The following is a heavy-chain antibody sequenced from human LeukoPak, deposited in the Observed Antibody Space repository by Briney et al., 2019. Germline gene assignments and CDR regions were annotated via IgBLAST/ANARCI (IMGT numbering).Heavy chain of an antibody. CDR1: GGSISSGSYY. CDR2: IYTSGST. V-gene: IGHV4-61*02. D-gene: IGHD3-22*01. J-gene: IGHJ4*02. Sequence: PSETLSLTCTVSGGSISSGSYYWSWIRQPAGKGLEWIGRIYTSGSTNYNPSLKSRVTISVDTSKNQFSLKLSSVTAADTAVYYCARSLGSSGPAGYWGQGTLVTVSS. CDR3: ARSLGSSGPAGY.